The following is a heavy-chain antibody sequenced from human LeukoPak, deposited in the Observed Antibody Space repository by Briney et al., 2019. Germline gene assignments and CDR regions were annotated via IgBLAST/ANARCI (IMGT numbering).Heavy chain of an antibody. J-gene: IGHJ4*02. D-gene: IGHD3-22*01. CDR3: ARGPTNTITVIVLFDY. CDR2: INHSGST. V-gene: IGHV4-34*01. CDR1: GGSFSGYY. Sequence: SETLSLTCAVYGGSFSGYYWSWIRQPPGKGLEWIGEINHSGSTNYNPSLKSRVTISVGTSKNQFSLKLSSVTAADTAVYYCARGPTNTITVIVLFDYWGQGTLVTVSS.